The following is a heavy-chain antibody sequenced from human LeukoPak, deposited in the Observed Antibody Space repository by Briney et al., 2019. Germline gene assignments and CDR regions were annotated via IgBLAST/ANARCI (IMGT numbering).Heavy chain of an antibody. CDR2: IYTSGST. Sequence: SETLSLIWTVSGGSINSYWSWIRQPAGKGLDWIGRIYTSGSTNYNPSLKSRVTISVDTSKNQFSLKLSSVTAADTAVYYCARGRWSNNARGHHWFDPWGQGTLVTASS. V-gene: IGHV4-4*07. CDR1: GGSINSY. CDR3: ARGRWSNNARGHHWFDP. D-gene: IGHD4-23*01. J-gene: IGHJ5*02.